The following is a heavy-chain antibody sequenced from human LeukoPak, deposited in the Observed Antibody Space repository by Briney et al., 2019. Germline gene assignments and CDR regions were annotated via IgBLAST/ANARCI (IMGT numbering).Heavy chain of an antibody. D-gene: IGHD4-23*01. CDR2: IYYSGST. J-gene: IGHJ4*02. Sequence: KPSETLSLTCTVSGGSISSYYWSWIRQPPGKGLEWIGYIYYSGSTNYNPSLKSRVTISVDTSKNQFSLKLSSVTAADTAVYYCATGPPTMVVTPGFDYWGRGTLVTVSS. CDR1: GGSISSYY. CDR3: ATGPPTMVVTPGFDY. V-gene: IGHV4-59*01.